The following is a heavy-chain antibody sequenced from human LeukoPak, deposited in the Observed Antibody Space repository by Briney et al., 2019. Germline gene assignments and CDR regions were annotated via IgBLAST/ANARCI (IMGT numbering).Heavy chain of an antibody. Sequence: SETLSLTCTVSGGSISSYYWSWIRQPPGKGLEWIGYIYYSGSTNYNPSLKSRVTISVDTSKNQFSLKLSSVTAADTAVYYCARLSFERGYSYGYVNAWGQGTLVTVSS. CDR3: ARLSFERGYSYGYVNA. J-gene: IGHJ5*02. CDR2: IYYSGST. D-gene: IGHD5-18*01. V-gene: IGHV4-59*08. CDR1: GGSISSYY.